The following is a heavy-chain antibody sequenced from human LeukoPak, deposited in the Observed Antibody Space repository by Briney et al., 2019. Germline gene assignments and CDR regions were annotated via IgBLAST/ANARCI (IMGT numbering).Heavy chain of an antibody. CDR2: MNPNSGNT. CDR1: GYTFTSYD. V-gene: IGHV1-8*01. D-gene: IGHD3-10*01. J-gene: IGHJ4*02. Sequence: ASVKVSCKASGYTFTSYDINWVRQATGQGLEWMGWMNPNSGNTGYAQKFQGRVTMTRNTSISTAYMELSSLRSEDTAVYYCAIPMVRVTYHFDYWGQGTLATVSS. CDR3: AIPMVRVTYHFDY.